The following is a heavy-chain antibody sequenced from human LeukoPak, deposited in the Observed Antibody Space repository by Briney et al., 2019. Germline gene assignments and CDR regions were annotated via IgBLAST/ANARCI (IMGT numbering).Heavy chain of an antibody. CDR1: GFTFSSYA. CDR2: ISYDGSNK. D-gene: IGHD4-23*01. V-gene: IGHV3-30-3*01. J-gene: IGHJ4*02. Sequence: PGGSLRLSCAASGFTFSSYAMHWVRQAPGKGLEWVAVISYDGSNKYYADSMKGRFTISRDNSKNTLYLQMNSLRAENTAVYYCASLPTPTDYGGSLDYWGQGTLVTVSS. CDR3: ASLPTPTDYGGSLDY.